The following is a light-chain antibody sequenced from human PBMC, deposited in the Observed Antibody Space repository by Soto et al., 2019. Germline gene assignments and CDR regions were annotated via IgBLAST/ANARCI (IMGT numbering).Light chain of an antibody. J-gene: IGLJ1*01. Sequence: QSVLTQPASVSGSPGQSITISCTGTSSDVGSYNLVSWYQQHPGKAPKLMIYEVTKRPSGVSNRFSGSKSGNTASLTISGLQAEDEADYYCCSYAGSSTFPRVFGTGTKATVL. CDR3: CSYAGSSTFPRV. V-gene: IGLV2-23*02. CDR2: EVT. CDR1: SSDVGSYNL.